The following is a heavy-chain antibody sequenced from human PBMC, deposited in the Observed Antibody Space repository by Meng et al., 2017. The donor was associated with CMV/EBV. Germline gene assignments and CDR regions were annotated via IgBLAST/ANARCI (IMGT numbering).Heavy chain of an antibody. CDR3: ARAGGYDYSKVDYYYYYGMDV. J-gene: IGHJ6*02. CDR1: GFTFSSYA. D-gene: IGHD4-11*01. Sequence: GESLKISCAASGFTFSSYAMHWVRQAPGKGLEWVAVISYDGSNKYYADSVKGRFTISRDNSKNSLYLQMNSLRAEDTAVYYCARAGGYDYSKVDYYYYYGMDVWGQGTTVTVSS. V-gene: IGHV3-30*04. CDR2: ISYDGSNK.